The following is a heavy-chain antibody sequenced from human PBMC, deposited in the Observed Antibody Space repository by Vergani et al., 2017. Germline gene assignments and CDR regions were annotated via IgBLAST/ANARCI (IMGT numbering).Heavy chain of an antibody. CDR2: VNGGNGNT. J-gene: IGHJ4*02. V-gene: IGHV1-3*01. CDR1: GYTFISYA. D-gene: IGHD6-13*01. CDR3: ARGGSSSNWYQDY. Sequence: QVQLVQSGAEVKKPGASVKVSCKASGYTFISYAMHWVRQAPGQSLEWMGWVNGGNGNTNYSQKLQGRVTITRDTSENTAYMELSSLRSEDTAVYYCARGGSSSNWYQDYWGQGTLVTVSS.